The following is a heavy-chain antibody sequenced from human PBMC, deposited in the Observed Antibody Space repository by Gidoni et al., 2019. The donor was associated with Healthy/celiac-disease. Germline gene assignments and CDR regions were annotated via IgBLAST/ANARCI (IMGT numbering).Heavy chain of an antibody. CDR3: TVQQLVDNGDY. V-gene: IGHV3-15*01. Sequence: EVQLVESGGGLVKPGGSLRLSCEASGFTFSNAWMSWVRQAPGKGLEWVGRIKSKTDGGTTDYAAPVKGRFTISRDDSKNTLYLQMNSLKTEDTAVYYCTVQQLVDNGDYWGQGTLVTVSS. CDR2: IKSKTDGGTT. J-gene: IGHJ4*02. CDR1: GFTFSNAW. D-gene: IGHD6-6*01.